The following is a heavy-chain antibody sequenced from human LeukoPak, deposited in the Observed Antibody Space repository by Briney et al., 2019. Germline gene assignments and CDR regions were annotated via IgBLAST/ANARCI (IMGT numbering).Heavy chain of an antibody. Sequence: SETLSLTCTVSGGSISSYYWSWIRQPPGKGLEWIGYIYYSGSTNYNPSLKSRLTISVDTSNNQFSLRLSSVTAADTAVYYCARGDYDRNAFDIWGQGTMVTVSS. CDR3: ARGDYDRNAFDI. D-gene: IGHD3-22*01. V-gene: IGHV4-59*12. CDR1: GGSISSYY. CDR2: IYYSGST. J-gene: IGHJ3*02.